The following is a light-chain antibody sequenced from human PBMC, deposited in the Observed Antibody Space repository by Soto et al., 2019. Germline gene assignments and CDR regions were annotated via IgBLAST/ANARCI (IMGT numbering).Light chain of an antibody. CDR1: SSVVGGYNF. V-gene: IGLV2-14*03. CDR2: DVN. Sequence: QSVLTQPASVSGSPGQSITISCTGTSSVVGGYNFVSWYQHHPGKAPKLIIYDVNNRPSGVSNRFSGSKSGNTASLTISGLQAEDEADYYCTSYTTSSTYVFGNGTKVTVL. J-gene: IGLJ1*01. CDR3: TSYTTSSTYV.